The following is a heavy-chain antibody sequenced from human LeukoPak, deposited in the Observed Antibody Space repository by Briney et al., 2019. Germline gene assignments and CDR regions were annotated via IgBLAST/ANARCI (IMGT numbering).Heavy chain of an antibody. CDR2: IYSGGST. V-gene: IGHV3-53*01. CDR3: ASGSGSYRTPYYYMDV. CDR1: GFTVSSNY. J-gene: IGHJ6*03. Sequence: GGSLRLSCAASGFTVSSNYMSWVRQAPGKGLEWVSVIYSGGSTYYADSAKGRFTISRDNSKNTLYLQMNSLRAEDTAVYYCASGSGSYRTPYYYMDVWGKGTTVTVSS. D-gene: IGHD3-10*01.